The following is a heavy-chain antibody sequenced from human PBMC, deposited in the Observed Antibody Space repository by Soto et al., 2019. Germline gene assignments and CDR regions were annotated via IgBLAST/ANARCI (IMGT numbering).Heavy chain of an antibody. V-gene: IGHV3-23*01. D-gene: IGHD2-2*01. CDR1: GFTFSSYA. CDR2: ISGSGGST. Sequence: PGGSLRLSCAASGFTFSSYAMSWVRQAPGKGLEWVSAISGSGGSTYYADSVKGRFTISRDNSKNTLYLQMNSLRAEDTAVYYCAKDCGSTSCPISDYWGQGTLVTVSS. CDR3: AKDCGSTSCPISDY. J-gene: IGHJ4*02.